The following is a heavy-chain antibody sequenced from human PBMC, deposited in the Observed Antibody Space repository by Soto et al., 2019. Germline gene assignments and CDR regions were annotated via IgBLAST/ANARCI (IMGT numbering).Heavy chain of an antibody. CDR1: GGSIRSSSYY. J-gene: IGHJ4*02. CDR3: ARGYYDTNDYYPHFER. Sequence: PSETLSLTCTVSGGSIRSSSYYWGWIRQPPGKGLEWIGSIYYSGSTNYNPSLKSRVTMSVDTSKNQFSLKLSSVTAADTAVYYCARGYYDTNDYYPHFERWGQGALVTVSS. D-gene: IGHD3-22*01. V-gene: IGHV4-39*07. CDR2: IYYSGST.